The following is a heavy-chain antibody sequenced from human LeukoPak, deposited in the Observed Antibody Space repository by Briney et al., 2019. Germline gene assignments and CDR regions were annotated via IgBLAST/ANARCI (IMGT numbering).Heavy chain of an antibody. V-gene: IGHV4-39*07. CDR3: ARSGPPAGRPDAFDI. Sequence: PSETLSLTCTVSGDSVISSSYYWGWIRQPPGKGLESIGAIDSYSGRTYYNPSLNSRATISVDTSKNQFSLKLSSVTVADTAVYCARSGPPAGRPDAFDIWGQGTMATV. J-gene: IGHJ3*02. CDR2: IDSYSGRT. CDR1: GDSVISSSYY. D-gene: IGHD2-2*01.